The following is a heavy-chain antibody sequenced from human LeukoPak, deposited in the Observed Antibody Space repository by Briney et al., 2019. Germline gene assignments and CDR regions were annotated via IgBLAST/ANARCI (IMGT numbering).Heavy chain of an antibody. J-gene: IGHJ6*02. V-gene: IGHV1-18*01. CDR1: GYTFTSYG. D-gene: IGHD1-26*01. CDR3: ATDQSGSYSYYYGMDV. CDR2: ISAYNGNT. Sequence: ASVKASFKASGYTFTSYGISWVRQAPGQGLEWMGWISAYNGNTNYAQKLQGRVTMTTDTSTSTAYMELRSLRSDDTAVYYCATDQSGSYSYYYGMDVWGQGTTVTVS.